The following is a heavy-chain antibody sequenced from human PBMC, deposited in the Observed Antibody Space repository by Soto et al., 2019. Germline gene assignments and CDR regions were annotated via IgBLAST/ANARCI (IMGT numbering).Heavy chain of an antibody. D-gene: IGHD5-12*01. Sequence: GGSLRLSCTASGFTFGDYAMSWVRQAPGKGLEWVGFIRSKAYGGTTEYAASVKGRFTISRDDSKSIAYLQMNSLETEDTAVYYCTRDVYSGYDYYYYGMDVWGKGPTVTVSS. V-gene: IGHV3-49*04. CDR1: GFTFGDYA. J-gene: IGHJ6*04. CDR3: TRDVYSGYDYYYYGMDV. CDR2: IRSKAYGGTT.